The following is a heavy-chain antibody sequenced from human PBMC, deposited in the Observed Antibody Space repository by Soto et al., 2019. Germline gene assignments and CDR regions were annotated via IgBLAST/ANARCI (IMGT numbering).Heavy chain of an antibody. Sequence: SETLSLTCTVSGGSISSSSYYWGWIRQPPGKGLEWIGSIYYSGSTYYNTSLKSRVTISVDTSKNQFSLKLSSVTAADTAVYYCAGLAEVRIMITFGGVIEGDNWFDPWGQGTLVTVSS. CDR3: AGLAEVRIMITFGGVIEGDNWFDP. J-gene: IGHJ5*02. V-gene: IGHV4-39*01. D-gene: IGHD3-16*02. CDR1: GGSISSSSYY. CDR2: IYYSGST.